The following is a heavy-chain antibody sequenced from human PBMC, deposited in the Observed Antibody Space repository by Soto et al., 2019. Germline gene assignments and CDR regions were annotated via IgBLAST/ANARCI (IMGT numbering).Heavy chain of an antibody. V-gene: IGHV1-3*01. CDR2: INAGNGNT. D-gene: IGHD3-10*01. CDR3: ARDRVRANDYYYGMDV. Sequence: GQRLEWMGWINAGNGNTKYSQKFQGRVTITRDTSASTAYMELSSLRSEDTAVYYCARDRVRANDYYYGMDVWGQGTTVTVSS. J-gene: IGHJ6*02.